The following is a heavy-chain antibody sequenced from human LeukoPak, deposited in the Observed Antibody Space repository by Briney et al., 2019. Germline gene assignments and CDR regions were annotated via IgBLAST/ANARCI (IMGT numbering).Heavy chain of an antibody. CDR1: GFAFDDYA. Sequence: PGGSLRLSCAASGFAFDDYAMHWVRQAPGKGLEWVSLISGDGGGTSSADSLKGRFTISRDNSKNSLYLQMNSLTTDDTALYYCAKDGRCSTTNCYGYMDVWGKGTTVTASS. CDR3: AKDGRCSTTNCYGYMDV. D-gene: IGHD2-2*01. V-gene: IGHV3-43*02. J-gene: IGHJ6*03. CDR2: ISGDGGGT.